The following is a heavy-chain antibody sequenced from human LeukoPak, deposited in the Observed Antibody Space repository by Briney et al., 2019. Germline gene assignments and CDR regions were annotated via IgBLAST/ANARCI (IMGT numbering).Heavy chain of an antibody. V-gene: IGHV3-30-3*01. CDR1: GFTFSSYA. J-gene: IGHJ3*02. CDR3: AREVYYYDSSGYYYANAFDI. CDR2: ISYDGSNK. D-gene: IGHD3-22*01. Sequence: GGSLRLSCAASGFTFSSYAMHWVRQAPGKGLEWVAVISYDGSNKYYADSVKGRFTISRDNSKNTLYLQMNSLRAEDTAVYYCAREVYYYDSSGYYYANAFDIWGQGTMVTVSS.